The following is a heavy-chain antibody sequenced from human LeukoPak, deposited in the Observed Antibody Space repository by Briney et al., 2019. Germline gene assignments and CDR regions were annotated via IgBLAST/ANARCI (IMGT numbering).Heavy chain of an antibody. Sequence: GSLRLSCAASGFTFSSYAMSWVRQAPGKGLEWVSAISGSGGSTYYADSVKGRFTISRDNSKNTLYLQMNSLRAEDTAVYYCAKALWSFSYFDYWGQGTLVTVSS. J-gene: IGHJ4*02. CDR2: ISGSGGST. V-gene: IGHV3-23*01. CDR3: AKALWSFSYFDY. D-gene: IGHD3-10*01. CDR1: GFTFSSYA.